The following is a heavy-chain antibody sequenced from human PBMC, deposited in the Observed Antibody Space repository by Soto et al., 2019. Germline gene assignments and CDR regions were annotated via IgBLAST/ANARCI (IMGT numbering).Heavy chain of an antibody. V-gene: IGHV3-23*01. Sequence: GGSLRLSCAASGFTFSSYAMSWVRQAPGKGLEWVSAISGSGGSTYYADSVKGRFTISRDNSKNTLNLQMNSLRAEDTALYYCAKDPSVESGYERNYFDYWGQGTLVTVSS. CDR1: GFTFSSYA. CDR2: ISGSGGST. J-gene: IGHJ4*02. D-gene: IGHD5-12*01. CDR3: AKDPSVESGYERNYFDY.